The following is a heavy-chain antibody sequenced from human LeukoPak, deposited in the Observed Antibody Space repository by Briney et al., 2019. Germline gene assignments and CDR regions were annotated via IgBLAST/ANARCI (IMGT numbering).Heavy chain of an antibody. Sequence: GGSLRLSCAASGFTFSSYAMHWVRQAPGKGPEWVAVISYDGSNKYYADSVKGRFTISRDNSKNTLYLQMNSLRAEDTAVYYCARDERGYSYVDYWGQGTLVTVSS. CDR3: ARDERGYSYVDY. CDR1: GFTFSSYA. CDR2: ISYDGSNK. V-gene: IGHV3-30*04. D-gene: IGHD5-18*01. J-gene: IGHJ4*02.